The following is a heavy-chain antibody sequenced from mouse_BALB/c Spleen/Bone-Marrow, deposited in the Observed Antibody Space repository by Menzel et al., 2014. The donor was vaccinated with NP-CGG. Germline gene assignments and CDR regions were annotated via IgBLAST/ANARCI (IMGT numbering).Heavy chain of an antibody. CDR3: ARFPYDYGGGDY. D-gene: IGHD2-4*01. J-gene: IGHJ2*01. CDR1: GFNIKDTY. Sequence: EVQRVESGAELVKPGASVKLSCTASGFNIKDTYMHWVKQRPEQGLEWIGRIDPANGNTKYDPKFQGKATITADTSSNPAYLQLSSLTSEDTAVYYCARFPYDYGGGDYWGQGTTLTVSS. CDR2: IDPANGNT. V-gene: IGHV14-3*02.